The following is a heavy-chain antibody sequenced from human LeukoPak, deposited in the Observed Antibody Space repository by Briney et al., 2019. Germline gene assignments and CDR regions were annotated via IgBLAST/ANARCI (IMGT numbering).Heavy chain of an antibody. J-gene: IGHJ4*02. V-gene: IGHV5-51*01. CDR2: IYPGDSDT. Sequence: GASPKICCKGSGYSFTSYWIGWVRQMPGKGLEWMGIIYPGDSDTRYSPSFQGLVTISADKSISTAYLQWRSLKASDTAMFFCARRVVVASTSLGDFDYWGQGTLVTVSS. CDR3: ARRVVVASTSLGDFDY. CDR1: GYSFTSYW. D-gene: IGHD2-15*01.